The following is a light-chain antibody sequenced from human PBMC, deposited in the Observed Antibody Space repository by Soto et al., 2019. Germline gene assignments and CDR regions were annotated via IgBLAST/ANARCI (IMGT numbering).Light chain of an antibody. V-gene: IGLV2-14*03. Sequence: QSVLTQPASVSGSPGQSITISCTGASSDIGGYNYVSWYQHHPGKAPKLMIYGVSNRPSGVSNRFSGSKSGNTASLTISGLQPEDEADYYCSSYTTSNTRQIVFGTGTKATVL. J-gene: IGLJ1*01. CDR3: SSYTTSNTRQIV. CDR1: SSDIGGYNY. CDR2: GVS.